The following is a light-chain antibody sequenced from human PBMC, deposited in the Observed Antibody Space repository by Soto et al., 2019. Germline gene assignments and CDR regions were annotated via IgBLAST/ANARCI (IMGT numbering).Light chain of an antibody. V-gene: IGKV3-15*01. CDR3: QQYNNWPRT. CDR2: GAS. CDR1: QSVSNRY. J-gene: IGKJ1*01. Sequence: DIVFTQSPGTLSLSPGERATLSCWASQSVSNRYLAWYQQKPGQAPRLLIYGASTRATGIPARFSGSGSGTEFTLTISSLQSEDFAVYYCQQYNNWPRTFGQGTKVDIK.